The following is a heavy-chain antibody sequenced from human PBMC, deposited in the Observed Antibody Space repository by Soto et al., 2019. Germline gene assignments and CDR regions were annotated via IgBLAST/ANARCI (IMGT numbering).Heavy chain of an antibody. J-gene: IGHJ4*02. CDR1: GFTFISYW. CDR3: VRGEGGGATY. CDR2: INSEGSST. D-gene: IGHD2-15*01. Sequence: EVLLMESGGGLVQPGGPLRLPGAASGFTFISYWMHWARQAPGKGMVWFSRINSEGSSTTYAASVKGRFTTSRDNAKNTLSLQMNSLRAEDPAVYYCVRGEGGGATYWAQGPLVTVSS. V-gene: IGHV3-74*01.